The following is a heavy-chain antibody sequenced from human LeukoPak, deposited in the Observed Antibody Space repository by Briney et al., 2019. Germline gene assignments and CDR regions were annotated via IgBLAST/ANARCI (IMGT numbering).Heavy chain of an antibody. V-gene: IGHV1-69*04. CDR3: ARDRYCSSTSCYLDSGAFDP. CDR2: IIPILGIA. CDR1: NYTFTSHG. Sequence: GASVKVSCKASNYTFTSHGISWVRQAPGQGLEWMGRIIPILGIANYAQKFQGRVTITADKSTSTAYMELSSLRSEDTAVYYCARDRYCSSTSCYLDSGAFDPWGQGTLVTVSS. D-gene: IGHD2-2*01. J-gene: IGHJ5*02.